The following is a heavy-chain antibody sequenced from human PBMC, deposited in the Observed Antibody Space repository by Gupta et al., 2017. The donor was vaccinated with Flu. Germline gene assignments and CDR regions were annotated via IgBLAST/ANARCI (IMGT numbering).Heavy chain of an antibody. CDR2: IYYTGTT. D-gene: IGHD2-2*01. Sequence: TVSGGSISSSRYYGGGIRQPPGKGLEWIGSIYYTGTTYYSAALKSRLTISVDTSKNQFSLNLRSVTAADTAVYYCARETSGSSVFAGGPGSLVTVSS. V-gene: IGHV4-39*01. CDR3: ARETSGSSVFA. J-gene: IGHJ4*02. CDR1: GGSISSSRYY.